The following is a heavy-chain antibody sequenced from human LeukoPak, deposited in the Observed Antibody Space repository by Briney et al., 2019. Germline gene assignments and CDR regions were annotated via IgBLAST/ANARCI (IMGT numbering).Heavy chain of an antibody. CDR3: ARDLEEYCSGGSCYAHYYYYYYGMDV. CDR2: INPNSGGT. D-gene: IGHD2-15*01. Sequence: ASVNVSCKASGYTFTGYYMHWVRQAPGQGLEWMGRINPNSGGTNYAQKFQGRVTMTRDTSISTAYMELSRLRSDDTAVYYCARDLEEYCSGGSCYAHYYYYYYGMDVWGQGTTVTVSS. CDR1: GYTFTGYY. V-gene: IGHV1-2*06. J-gene: IGHJ6*02.